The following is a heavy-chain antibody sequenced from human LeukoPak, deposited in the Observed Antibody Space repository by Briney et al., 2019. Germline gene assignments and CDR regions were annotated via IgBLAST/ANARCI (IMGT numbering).Heavy chain of an antibody. J-gene: IGHJ4*02. Sequence: PSETLSLTCTVSGGSISSYYWSWIRQPPGKGLEWIGYIFYSGNTNYNPSLKSRVTISVDTSNNQFSLKLSSVTAADTAVYYCARGVTPYCSSTSCYPDFDYWGQGTLVTVSS. D-gene: IGHD2-2*01. CDR2: IFYSGNT. CDR3: ARGVTPYCSSTSCYPDFDY. CDR1: GGSISSYY. V-gene: IGHV4-59*01.